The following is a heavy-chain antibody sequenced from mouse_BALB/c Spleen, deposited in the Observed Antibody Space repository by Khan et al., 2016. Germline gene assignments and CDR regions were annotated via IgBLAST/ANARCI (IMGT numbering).Heavy chain of an antibody. V-gene: IGHV1S81*02. J-gene: IGHJ2*01. CDR2: TNPTNGRT. CDR1: GYTFTSYW. D-gene: IGHD1-1*01. Sequence: VQLQQPGAELVKAGASVKMSCKASGYTFTSYWMHWVKQRLGQGLEWFAETNPTNGRTYYNEKFKSKATLTVDKSSSTAYMLLSGPTFEDSAVYYYARSKKIVATYFDYWGQGTTLTVSS. CDR3: ARSKKIVATYFDY.